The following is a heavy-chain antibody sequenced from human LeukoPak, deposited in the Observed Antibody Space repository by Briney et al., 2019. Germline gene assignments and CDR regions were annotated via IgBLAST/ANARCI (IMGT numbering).Heavy chain of an antibody. CDR2: INHSGST. CDR1: GGSFSGYY. J-gene: IGHJ4*02. V-gene: IGHV4-34*01. D-gene: IGHD2-21*01. CDR3: ARAAGDRRFDY. Sequence: SETLSLTCAVYGGSFSGYYWSWIRQPPGKGLEWIGEINHSGSTNYNPSLKSRVTISVDTSKNQFSLKLSSVTAADTAVYYCARAAGDRRFDYWGQGTLVTVSS.